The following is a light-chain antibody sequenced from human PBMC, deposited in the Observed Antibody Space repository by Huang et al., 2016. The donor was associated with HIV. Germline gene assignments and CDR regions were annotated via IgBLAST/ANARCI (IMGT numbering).Light chain of an antibody. V-gene: IGKV4-1*01. J-gene: IGKJ3*01. CDR2: WAS. CDR1: QSVLHSSNEKNY. Sequence: IVMTQSPASLPVSLGARATINCKSSQSVLHSSNEKNYLAWYQQKPGQPPKLLIYWASSRVSGVPERFSGGGSGTDFTLTISSLQAEDVAVYYCQQYYTTPRTFGPGTKLDIK. CDR3: QQYYTTPRT.